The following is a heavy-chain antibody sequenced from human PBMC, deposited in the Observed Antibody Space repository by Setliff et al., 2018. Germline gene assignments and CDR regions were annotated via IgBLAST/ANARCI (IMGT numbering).Heavy chain of an antibody. V-gene: IGHV4-61*09. J-gene: IGHJ4*02. D-gene: IGHD3-10*01. CDR1: GGSISSGSNY. Sequence: PSETLSLTCTVSGGSISSGSNYWSWIRQPAGRGLEWIGHIGPSGNTNYHPSLKSRVTISGDTSKNQFSLKLTSVTAADTAVYFCARSLGSGSYYNSRPFYSDYWGQGTLVTVSS. CDR3: ARSLGSGSYYNSRPFYSDY. CDR2: IGPSGNT.